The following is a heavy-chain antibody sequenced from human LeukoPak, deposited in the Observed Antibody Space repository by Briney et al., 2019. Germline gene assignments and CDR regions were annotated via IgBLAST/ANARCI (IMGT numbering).Heavy chain of an antibody. D-gene: IGHD1-1*01. V-gene: IGHV3-23*01. J-gene: IGHJ4*02. CDR1: GFTFSSYS. CDR2: ISGSGGST. Sequence: GGSLRLSCAASGFTFSSYSMNWVRQAPGKGLEWVSAISGSGGSTYYADSVKGRFTISRDNSKNTLYLQMNSLRAEDTAVYYCAKDYVQLKVFDYWGQGTLVTVSS. CDR3: AKDYVQLKVFDY.